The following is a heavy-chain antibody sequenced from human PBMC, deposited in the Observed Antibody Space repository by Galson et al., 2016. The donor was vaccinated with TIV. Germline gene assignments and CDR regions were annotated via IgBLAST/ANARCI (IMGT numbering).Heavy chain of an antibody. J-gene: IGHJ3*02. CDR3: TRSAMGSTSNAFDI. V-gene: IGHV3-49*03. D-gene: IGHD1-1*01. CDR2: ITSKTYGATT. Sequence: SLRLSCAASGFTFGHYAVNWFRQAPGKGLEWVGFITSKTYGATTEYAASVKGRFTFSRDDSRNIAYLQMNSLKTEDTAVYYGTRSAMGSTSNAFDIWGQGTVVTVSS. CDR1: GFTFGHYA.